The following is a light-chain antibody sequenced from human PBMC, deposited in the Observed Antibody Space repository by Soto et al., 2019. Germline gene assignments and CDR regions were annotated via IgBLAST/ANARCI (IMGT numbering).Light chain of an antibody. CDR3: QRYGSSGGT. J-gene: IGKJ1*01. V-gene: IGKV3-20*01. CDR2: GAS. Sequence: EIELTQSPCTLSLSPGDRATLSCRASQSVSSSYLAWYQQKPGQAPRLLIYGASSSATGIPDRFSGSGSGTDFALTISRLEPEDFAVYYCQRYGSSGGTFGQGTKVDIK. CDR1: QSVSSSY.